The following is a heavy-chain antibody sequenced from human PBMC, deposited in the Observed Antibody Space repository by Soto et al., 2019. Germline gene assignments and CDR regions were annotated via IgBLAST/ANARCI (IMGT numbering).Heavy chain of an antibody. J-gene: IGHJ6*02. V-gene: IGHV1-69*06. CDR2: IIPIFGTA. CDR1: GGTFSSYA. CDR3: AVLLGYCSSTSCYSGMDV. Sequence: SVKVSCKASGGTFSSYAISWVRQAPGQGLEWMGGIIPIFGTANYAQKFQGRVTITADKSTSTAYMELSSLRSEDTAVYYCAVLLGYCSSTSCYSGMDVWGQGTTVTVSS. D-gene: IGHD2-2*02.